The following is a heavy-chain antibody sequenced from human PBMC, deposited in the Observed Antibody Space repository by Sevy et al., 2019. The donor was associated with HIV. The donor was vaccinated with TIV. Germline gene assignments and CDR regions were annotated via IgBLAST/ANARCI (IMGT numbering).Heavy chain of an antibody. Sequence: GESLKISCEGSGYSFIHYQIAWVRQMPGKGLEWMGTIYPGDSDIRYSPPSQGQVTISADKSISTAYLQWNSLKASDTAMYYCARLNNALDYWGQGTLVTVSS. V-gene: IGHV5-51*01. D-gene: IGHD2-2*01. CDR3: ARLNNALDY. J-gene: IGHJ4*02. CDR2: IYPGDSDI. CDR1: GYSFIHYQ.